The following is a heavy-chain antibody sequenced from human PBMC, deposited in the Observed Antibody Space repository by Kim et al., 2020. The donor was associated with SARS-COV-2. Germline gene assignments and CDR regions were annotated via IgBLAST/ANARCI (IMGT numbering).Heavy chain of an antibody. CDR2: ISYDGSNK. CDR1: AFTFSSYA. Sequence: GGSLRLSCAASAFTFSSYAMHWVRQAPGKGLEWVAVISYDGSNKYYADSVKGRFTISRDNSKNTLYLQMNSLRAEDTAVYYCARDLWDNWNDGSRYWGQGTLVTVSS. D-gene: IGHD1-20*01. CDR3: ARDLWDNWNDGSRY. J-gene: IGHJ4*02. V-gene: IGHV3-30-3*01.